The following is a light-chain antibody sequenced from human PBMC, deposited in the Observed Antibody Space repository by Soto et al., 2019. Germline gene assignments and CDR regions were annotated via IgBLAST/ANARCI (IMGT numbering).Light chain of an antibody. Sequence: EIVMTQSPATLSVSPGERATLSCRASQSVSSNLAGYQQKPGQAPRLLIYGASTRATGIPARFSGSRSGTEFTLTISSLQSEDFAVYYCQQYNNCPRTFGQGTKVEIK. V-gene: IGKV3-15*01. CDR1: QSVSSN. CDR2: GAS. J-gene: IGKJ1*01. CDR3: QQYNNCPRT.